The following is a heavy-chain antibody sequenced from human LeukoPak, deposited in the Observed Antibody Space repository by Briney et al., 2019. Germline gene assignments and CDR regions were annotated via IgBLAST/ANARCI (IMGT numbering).Heavy chain of an antibody. CDR1: GFTVSSNY. CDR3: RVTVDY. D-gene: IGHD2-21*02. CDR2: IYSGGST. J-gene: IGHJ4*02. V-gene: IGHV3-66*02. Sequence: GGSLRLSCAASGFTVSSNYMSWVRQAPGKGLEWVSVIYSGGSTYYADSVKGRFTISRDNSKNTLNLQMSGLRTEDTAVYSCRVTVDYCGQGTLVTVSS.